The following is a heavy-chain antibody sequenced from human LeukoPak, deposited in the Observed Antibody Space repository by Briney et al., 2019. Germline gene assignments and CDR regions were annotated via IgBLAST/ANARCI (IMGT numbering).Heavy chain of an antibody. J-gene: IGHJ4*02. V-gene: IGHV3-30*18. CDR1: GFSFISYG. D-gene: IGHD4-17*01. CDR2: ISDDGRNK. Sequence: GSLRLSCAASGFSFISYGMHWVRQAPGKGLEWVGVISDDGRNKKYADSVKGRFTISRDNSKDTLYLQMNSLRDEDAAVYYCAKRPSDYGDYVTYFDYWGQGTLVTVSS. CDR3: AKRPSDYGDYVTYFDY.